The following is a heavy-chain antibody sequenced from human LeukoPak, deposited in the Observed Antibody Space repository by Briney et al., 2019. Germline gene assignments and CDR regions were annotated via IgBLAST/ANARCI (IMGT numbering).Heavy chain of an antibody. CDR2: IYYSGST. J-gene: IGHJ4*02. V-gene: IGHV4-59*01. D-gene: IGHD3-9*01. Sequence: SETLSLTCTVSGCSISSYYWSWIRQPPGKGLEWIGYIYYSGSTKYNPSLKSRVTISVDTSKKQFSLKLSSVTAADTAVYYCARSKDILTGYCFDYWGQGTLVTVSS. CDR1: GCSISSYY. CDR3: ARSKDILTGYCFDY.